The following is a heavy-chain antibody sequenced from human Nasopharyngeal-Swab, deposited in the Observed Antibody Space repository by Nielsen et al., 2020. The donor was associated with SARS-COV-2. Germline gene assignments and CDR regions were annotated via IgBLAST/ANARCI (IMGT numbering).Heavy chain of an antibody. Sequence: GASLKISCAASGFTFSSYSMNWVRQAPGKGLEWVSYISSSSSTIYYADSVKGRFTISRDNAKNSLYLQMNSLRAEDTAVYYCARGLAVAPYYYYMDVWGKGTTVTVSS. D-gene: IGHD6-19*01. CDR3: ARGLAVAPYYYYMDV. V-gene: IGHV3-48*01. CDR2: ISSSSSTI. CDR1: GFTFSSYS. J-gene: IGHJ6*03.